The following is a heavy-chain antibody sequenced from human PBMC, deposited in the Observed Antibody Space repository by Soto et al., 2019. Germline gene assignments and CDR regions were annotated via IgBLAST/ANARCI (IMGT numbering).Heavy chain of an antibody. CDR1: GFTFSSYA. CDR2: ISGSGGST. V-gene: IGHV3-23*01. Sequence: GGSLRLSCAASGFTFSSYAMSWVRQAPGKGLEWVSAISGSGGSTYYADSVKGRFTISRDNSKNTLYLQMNSLRAEDTAVYYCAKDHFKYCSGGSCYWGQGTLVTVSS. CDR3: AKDHFKYCSGGSCY. J-gene: IGHJ4*02. D-gene: IGHD2-15*01.